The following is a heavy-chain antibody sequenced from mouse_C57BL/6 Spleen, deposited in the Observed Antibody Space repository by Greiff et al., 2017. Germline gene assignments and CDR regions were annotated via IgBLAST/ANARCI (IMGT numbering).Heavy chain of an antibody. J-gene: IGHJ4*01. CDR1: GFTFSDYG. V-gene: IGHV5-17*01. CDR2: ISSGSSTI. Sequence: EVQRVESGGGLVKPGGSLKLSCAASGFTFSDYGMHWVRQAPEKGLEWVAYISSGSSTIYYADTVKGRFTISRDNAKNTLCLQMTSLRSEDTAMYYSANGYADYYAMDYWGQGTSVTVSS. D-gene: IGHD2-2*01. CDR3: ANGYADYYAMDY.